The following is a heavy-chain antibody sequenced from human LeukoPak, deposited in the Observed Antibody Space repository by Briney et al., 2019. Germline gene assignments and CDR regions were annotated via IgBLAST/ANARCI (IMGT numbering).Heavy chain of an antibody. CDR2: IYWDDDK. Sequence: SGPTLVKSTQTLTLTCTFSGFSLSNSGVGVGWIRQPPGKALEWLALIYWDDDKRYSPSLRSILTITKDTSKNQVVLTMTNMDPVDTATYYCARRDYSRSSFDYWGQGILVTVSS. J-gene: IGHJ4*02. CDR3: ARRDYSRSSFDY. CDR1: GFSLSNSGVG. V-gene: IGHV2-5*02. D-gene: IGHD6-6*01.